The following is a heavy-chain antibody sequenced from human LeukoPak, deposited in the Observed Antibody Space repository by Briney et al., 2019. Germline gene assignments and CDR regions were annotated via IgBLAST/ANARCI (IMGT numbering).Heavy chain of an antibody. J-gene: IGHJ4*02. Sequence: ASVKVSCKASGYTLTNYDISWVRQAPGQGLEWMGWVNTYKGDTLYAQKLQGRVTMTADTSTNTAYMELRSLRFDDTAVYYCAREFGHCYGDNCFYFFDTWGQGFRVTVSS. D-gene: IGHD4-23*01. CDR3: AREFGHCYGDNCFYFFDT. CDR2: VNTYKGDT. V-gene: IGHV1-18*01. CDR1: GYTLTNYD.